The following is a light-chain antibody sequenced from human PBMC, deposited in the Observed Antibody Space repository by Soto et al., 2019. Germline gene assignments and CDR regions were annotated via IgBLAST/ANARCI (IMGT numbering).Light chain of an antibody. V-gene: IGKV3-20*01. CDR1: QSVTSNY. J-gene: IGKJ2*01. CDR2: GAS. Sequence: EMVLTQSPGTLSLSPGERATLSCRASQSVTSNYLAWYQHKPGQAPRLLIYGASIRATGIPARFSGSGAGTYCSLTISGREPEDFAVYYCQQYGSSPRTFGQGTKLEIK. CDR3: QQYGSSPRT.